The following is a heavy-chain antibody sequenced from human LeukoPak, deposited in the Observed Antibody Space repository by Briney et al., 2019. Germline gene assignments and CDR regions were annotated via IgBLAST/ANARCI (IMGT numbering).Heavy chain of an antibody. Sequence: GGSLRLSCAASGXTFSNYAMHWVRQAPGKGLEWVALISHDGSSEYYGDSMKGRFTISRDNSRNTFYLQMNSLRAEDTAVYYCASRFEWLSSFDYWGQGTLVTVSS. CDR1: GXTFSNYA. D-gene: IGHD3-3*01. CDR3: ASRFEWLSSFDY. V-gene: IGHV3-30*03. J-gene: IGHJ4*02. CDR2: ISHDGSSE.